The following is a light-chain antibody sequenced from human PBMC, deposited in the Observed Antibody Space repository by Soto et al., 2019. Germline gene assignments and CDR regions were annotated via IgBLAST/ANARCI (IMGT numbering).Light chain of an antibody. CDR3: QQRRDSTWR. J-gene: IGKJ1*01. Sequence: LDTLSTNTFNTSALYVRASQSVSSYLAWYQQKPGQAHRLLMYEASNRATGIPARFSGGGSGTDFTLTISSLEPEDFAVYYCQQRRDSTWRSGQVGKVDIK. CDR2: EAS. CDR1: QSVSSY. V-gene: IGKV3-11*01.